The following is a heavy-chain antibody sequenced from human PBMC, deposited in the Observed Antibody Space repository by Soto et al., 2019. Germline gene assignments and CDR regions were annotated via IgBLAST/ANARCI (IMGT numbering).Heavy chain of an antibody. CDR1: GGTFSSYT. CDR3: ATRSPAFDY. CDR2: INTSKGNT. J-gene: IGHJ4*02. V-gene: IGHV1-18*01. Sequence: ASVTVSCKASGGTFSSYTISWVRQAPGQGLEWMGWINTSKGNTNYAQKFQGRVTMTTDTSTSTGYMELRSLRSDDTAVYYCATRSPAFDYWGQGTLVTVSS.